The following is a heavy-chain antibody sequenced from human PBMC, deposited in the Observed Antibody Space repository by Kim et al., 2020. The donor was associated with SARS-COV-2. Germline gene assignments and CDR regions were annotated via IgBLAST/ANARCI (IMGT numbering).Heavy chain of an antibody. V-gene: IGHV4-59*01. CDR2: IYYSGST. J-gene: IGHJ6*03. Sequence: SETLSLTCTVSGGSISSYYWSWIRQPPGKGLEWIGYIYYSGSTNYNPSLKSRVTISVDTSKNQFSLKLSSVTAADTAVYYCARGVEVVPAAMGWAVGYYYYMDVWGKGTTVTVSS. D-gene: IGHD2-2*01. CDR1: GGSISSYY. CDR3: ARGVEVVPAAMGWAVGYYYYMDV.